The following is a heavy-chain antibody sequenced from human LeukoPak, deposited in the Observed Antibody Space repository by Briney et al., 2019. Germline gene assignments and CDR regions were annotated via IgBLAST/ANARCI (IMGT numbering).Heavy chain of an antibody. CDR2: ISSSSSTI. Sequence: GGSLRLSCAASGFTFSSYSMNWVRQAPGKGLEWVSYISSSSSTIYYADSVKGRFTISRDNAKNSLYLQMNSLRAEDTAVYYCARAGLRDSSDYWGQGTLVTVSS. D-gene: IGHD5-24*01. CDR3: ARAGLRDSSDY. J-gene: IGHJ4*02. V-gene: IGHV3-48*04. CDR1: GFTFSSYS.